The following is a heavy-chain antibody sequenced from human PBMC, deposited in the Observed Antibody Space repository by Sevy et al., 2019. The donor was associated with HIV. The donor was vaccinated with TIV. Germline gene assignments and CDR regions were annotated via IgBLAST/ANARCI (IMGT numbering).Heavy chain of an antibody. CDR2: IRSDGTTK. CDR1: GFIFSNFV. CDR3: ATDRQAACGSGLLGK. D-gene: IGHD3-10*01. J-gene: IGHJ4*02. Sequence: GGSLRLSCTTSGFIFSNFVMHWVRQAPGKGLEWVTFIRSDGTTKYYADSVKGRFTISRDNSKNTLFLQMNSLTSEDTAVYYCATDRQAACGSGLLGKWGQRTLVTVSS. V-gene: IGHV3-30*02.